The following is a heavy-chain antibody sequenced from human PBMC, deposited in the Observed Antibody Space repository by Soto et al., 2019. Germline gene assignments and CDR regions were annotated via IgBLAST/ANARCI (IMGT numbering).Heavy chain of an antibody. V-gene: IGHV3-33*01. Sequence: QVQLVESGGGVVQPGRSLRLSCAASGFTFSSYGMHWVRQAPGKGLEWVAVIWYDGSNKYYADSVKGRFTIARDNSKNTLYLQMNSLRDEDTAVYYCARGRTRYCSSTSCYAGYYYYYMDVWGKGTTVTVSS. CDR3: ARGRTRYCSSTSCYAGYYYYYMDV. D-gene: IGHD2-2*01. CDR1: GFTFSSYG. CDR2: IWYDGSNK. J-gene: IGHJ6*03.